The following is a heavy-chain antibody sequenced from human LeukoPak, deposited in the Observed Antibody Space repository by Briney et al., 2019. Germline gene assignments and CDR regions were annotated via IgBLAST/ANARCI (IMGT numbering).Heavy chain of an antibody. CDR1: GFTVSSNY. J-gene: IGHJ3*02. D-gene: IGHD3-22*01. Sequence: GGSLRLSCAASGFTVSSNYMSWVRQAPGKGLEWVSVICSGGSTYYADSVKGRFTISRDNSKNTLYLQMNSLRAEDTAVYYCAKDEMVITRNNIDYDAFDIWGQGTMVTVSS. CDR2: ICSGGST. V-gene: IGHV3-53*05. CDR3: AKDEMVITRNNIDYDAFDI.